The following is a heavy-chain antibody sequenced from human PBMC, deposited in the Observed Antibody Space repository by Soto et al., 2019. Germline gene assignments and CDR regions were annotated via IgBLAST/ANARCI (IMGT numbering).Heavy chain of an antibody. CDR2: IYNGEST. V-gene: IGHV3-53*01. J-gene: IGHJ4*02. D-gene: IGHD3-16*01. Sequence: PVGSLRLSCAASGFTVNSDYMSWIGQTPGKGLEWVAFIYNGESTHYADSVKGRFTISSDRSKNTLYLQMNSLRIEDTAVYYCARDGRGLGKLSLFEYWGQGTLVTVSS. CDR1: GFTVNSDY. CDR3: ARDGRGLGKLSLFEY.